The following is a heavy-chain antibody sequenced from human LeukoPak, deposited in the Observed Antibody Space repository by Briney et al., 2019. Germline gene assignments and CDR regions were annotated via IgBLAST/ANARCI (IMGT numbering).Heavy chain of an antibody. CDR2: IYYSGST. CDR1: GGSISSYY. J-gene: IGHJ6*02. CDR3: ARDYGGNSNYYYYGMDV. Sequence: SETLSLTCTVSGGSISSYYWSWIRQPPGKGLEWIGYIYYSGSTNYNPSLKSRVTISVDTSKNQFSLKLNSVTAADTAVYYCARDYGGNSNYYYYGMDVWGQETGDPVSS. V-gene: IGHV4-59*01. D-gene: IGHD4-23*01.